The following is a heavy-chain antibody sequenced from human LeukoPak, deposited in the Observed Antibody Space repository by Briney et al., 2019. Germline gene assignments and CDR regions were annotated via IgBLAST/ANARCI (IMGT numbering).Heavy chain of an antibody. CDR3: ARGREELVVPAYYFDY. D-gene: IGHD2-2*01. J-gene: IGHJ4*02. Sequence: PSETLSLTCTVSGGSINNYYWSWIRQPPGKGLEWIGEINHSGSTNYNPSLKSRVTISVDTSKNQFSLKLSSVTAADTAVYYCARGREELVVPAYYFDYWGQGTLVTVSS. V-gene: IGHV4-34*01. CDR1: GGSINNYY. CDR2: INHSGST.